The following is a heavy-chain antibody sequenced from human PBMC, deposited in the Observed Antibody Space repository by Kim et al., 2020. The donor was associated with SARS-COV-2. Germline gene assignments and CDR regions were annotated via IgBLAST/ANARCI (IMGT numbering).Heavy chain of an antibody. CDR3: ARGGYYDSSGLDDY. CDR1: GFTFSSYA. V-gene: IGHV3-64*01. Sequence: GGSLRLSCAASGFTFSSYAMHWVRQAPGKGLEYVSAISSNGGSTYYANSVKGRFTISRDNSKNTLYLQMGSLRAEDMAVYYCARGGYYDSSGLDDYWGQG. D-gene: IGHD3-22*01. J-gene: IGHJ4*02. CDR2: ISSNGGST.